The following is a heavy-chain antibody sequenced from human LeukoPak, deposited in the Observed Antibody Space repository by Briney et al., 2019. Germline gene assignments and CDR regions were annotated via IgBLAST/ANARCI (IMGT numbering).Heavy chain of an antibody. J-gene: IGHJ4*02. CDR3: ARALTTLTYEGY. V-gene: IGHV3-21*01. D-gene: IGHD1-1*01. CDR2: ISGSNSYI. Sequence: ETLSLTCTVSGGSIRSSYYYWGWIRQAPGKGLEWVSSISGSNSYIFYADSVKGRFTVSRDNAKDSLYLQMNSLRAEDTAVYYCARALTTLTYEGYWGQGTLVTVSS. CDR1: GGSIRSSYYY.